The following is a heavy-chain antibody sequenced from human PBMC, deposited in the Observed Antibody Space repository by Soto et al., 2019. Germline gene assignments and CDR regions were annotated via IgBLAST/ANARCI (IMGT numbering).Heavy chain of an antibody. V-gene: IGHV3-7*01. J-gene: IGHJ4*02. Sequence: GGSLRVSCAASGFTYSNYWMSWVRQAPWKGLEWVANIKQDGSEKYYVDSVKGRFTISRDNAKKSLYLQMNSLRAEDTAVYYCARRTSAVAGWGTFDYWGQGTQVTVSS. CDR1: GFTYSNYW. D-gene: IGHD6-13*01. CDR2: IKQDGSEK. CDR3: ARRTSAVAGWGTFDY.